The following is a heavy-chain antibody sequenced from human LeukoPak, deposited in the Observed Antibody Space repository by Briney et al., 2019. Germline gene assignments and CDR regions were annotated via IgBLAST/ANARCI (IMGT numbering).Heavy chain of an antibody. CDR3: GKDSGSYYSEVNYDY. CDR1: GFTFSSYS. CDR2: ISSSSSYI. V-gene: IGHV3-21*01. J-gene: IGHJ4*01. D-gene: IGHD1-26*01. Sequence: GGSLRLSCAASGFTFSSYSMNWVRQAPGKGLEWVSSISSSSSYIYYADSVKGRFTISRDNAKNSLYLQMNSLRAEDTAVYYGGKDSGSYYSEVNYDYWGHGTLVTVSS.